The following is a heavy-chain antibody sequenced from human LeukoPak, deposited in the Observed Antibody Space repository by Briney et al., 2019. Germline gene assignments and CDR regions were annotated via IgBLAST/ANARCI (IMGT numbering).Heavy chain of an antibody. D-gene: IGHD3-22*01. J-gene: IGHJ3*02. CDR1: GYSVMELS. CDR3: ARDRYYDSSGYSDAFDI. CDR2: FDPEDGET. Sequence: ASVKVSCKVSGYSVMELSMHWVRQVPGKGLEWMGGFDPEDGETIYAQKFQGRVTMTEDTSTDTAYMELSSLRSEDTAVYYCARDRYYDSSGYSDAFDIWGQGTMVTVSS. V-gene: IGHV1-24*01.